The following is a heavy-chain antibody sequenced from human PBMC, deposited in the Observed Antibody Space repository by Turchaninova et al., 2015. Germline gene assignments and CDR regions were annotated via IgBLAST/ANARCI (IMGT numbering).Heavy chain of an antibody. Sequence: QVQVVESGGGVVQPGRSLRLSCEASGFTFSAYAMHWVRQAPGKGLGGVAIFSSDEIKKYYADSVRGRFTISRDNSKNTLSLQMNSLRAEDTAVYYCASGGRSSWNYFDYWGQGTLVTVSS. CDR3: ASGGRSSWNYFDY. CDR1: GFTFSAYA. CDR2: FSSDEIKK. V-gene: IGHV3-30*04. D-gene: IGHD2-15*01. J-gene: IGHJ4*02.